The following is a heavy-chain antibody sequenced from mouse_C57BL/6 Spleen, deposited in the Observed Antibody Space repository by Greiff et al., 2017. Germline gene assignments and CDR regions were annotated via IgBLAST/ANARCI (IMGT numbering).Heavy chain of an antibody. Sequence: EVNLVESGGGLVKPGGSLKLSCAASGFTFSSYTMSWVRQTPEKRLEWVATISGGGGNTYYPDSVKGRFTISRDNAKNTLYLQMSSLRSEDTALYYCARHDGYYDWYFDVWGTGTTVTVSS. D-gene: IGHD2-3*01. CDR2: ISGGGGNT. V-gene: IGHV5-9*01. J-gene: IGHJ1*03. CDR1: GFTFSSYT. CDR3: ARHDGYYDWYFDV.